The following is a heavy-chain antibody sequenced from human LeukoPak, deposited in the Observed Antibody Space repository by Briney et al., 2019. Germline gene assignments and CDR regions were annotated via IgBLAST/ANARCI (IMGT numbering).Heavy chain of an antibody. J-gene: IGHJ4*02. CDR3: ARVGSGSSYYFPY. Sequence: KPSETLSLTCTVSGGSISSGDYYWSWIRQPPGKGLEWIGYIYYSGSTYYNPSLKSRVTISVDTSKNQFSLNLTSVTAADTAVYYCARVGSGSSYYFPYWGQGTLVTVSS. CDR2: IYYSGST. D-gene: IGHD1-26*01. V-gene: IGHV4-30-4*02. CDR1: GGSISSGDYY.